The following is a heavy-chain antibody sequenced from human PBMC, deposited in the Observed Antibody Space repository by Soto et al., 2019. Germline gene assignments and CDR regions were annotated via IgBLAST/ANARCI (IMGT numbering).Heavy chain of an antibody. CDR3: ARDRYCISTSCYAYYYGMDV. D-gene: IGHD2-2*01. Sequence: ASVKVSCKASGYTFTSYAMHWVRQAPGQRLEWMGWINAGNGNTKYSQKFQGRVTITRDTSASTAYMELSSLRSEDTAVYYCARDRYCISTSCYAYYYGMDVWGQGTTVTVS. CDR1: GYTFTSYA. V-gene: IGHV1-3*01. J-gene: IGHJ6*02. CDR2: INAGNGNT.